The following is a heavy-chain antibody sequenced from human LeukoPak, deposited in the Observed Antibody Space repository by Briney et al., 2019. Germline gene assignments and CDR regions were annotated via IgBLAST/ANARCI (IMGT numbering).Heavy chain of an antibody. J-gene: IGHJ6*03. V-gene: IGHV4-61*01. D-gene: IGHD6-19*01. CDR1: GYSISSGYY. CDR3: ARIYSSGWYYYYYYMDV. Sequence: SETLSLTCTVSGYSISSGYYWGWIRQPPGKGLEWIGYIYYSGSTNYNPSLKSRVTISVDTSKNQFSLKLSSVTAADTAVYYCARIYSSGWYYYYYYMDVWGKGTTVTVSS. CDR2: IYYSGST.